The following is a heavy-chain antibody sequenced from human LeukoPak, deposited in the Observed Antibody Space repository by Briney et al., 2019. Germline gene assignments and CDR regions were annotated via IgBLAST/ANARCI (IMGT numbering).Heavy chain of an antibody. CDR3: AREEHDYRTRRFDY. V-gene: IGHV1-18*01. J-gene: IGHJ4*02. D-gene: IGHD4-11*01. Sequence: ASVKVSCKASGNTFTSYGISWVRQAPGQGLEWMGWIRVYNGNTNYARKLQGRVTMTTDTSTTTAYMELRSLRSDDTAVYYCAREEHDYRTRRFDYWGQGTLVTVSS. CDR1: GNTFTSYG. CDR2: IRVYNGNT.